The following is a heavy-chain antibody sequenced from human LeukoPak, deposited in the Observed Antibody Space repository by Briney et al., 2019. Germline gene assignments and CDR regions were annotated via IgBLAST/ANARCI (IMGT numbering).Heavy chain of an antibody. CDR2: ISGSGGST. Sequence: GGSLRLSCAASGFTFSSYAMSWVRQAPGKGLEWVSAISGSGGSTYYADSVKGRFTISRDNSKNTLYLQMNSLRADDTAVYYCAKGYYYDSGGHFDYWGQGTLVTVSS. CDR1: GFTFSSYA. D-gene: IGHD3-22*01. J-gene: IGHJ4*02. CDR3: AKGYYYDSGGHFDY. V-gene: IGHV3-23*01.